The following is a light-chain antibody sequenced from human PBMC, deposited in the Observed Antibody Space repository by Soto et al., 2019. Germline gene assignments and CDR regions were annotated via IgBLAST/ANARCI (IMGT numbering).Light chain of an antibody. CDR3: CSYVDHRKFV. CDR2: EDI. CDR1: SSDVEANKL. Sequence: QSALTQPASVSGSPGQSITISCTGSSSDVEANKLVSWYQQHAGTAPRLVIYEDIRRPSGISSRFSGSKSGSTASLTISGLRPEDEAAYYCCSYVDHRKFVFGGGTQLTV. V-gene: IGLV2-23*01. J-gene: IGLJ3*02.